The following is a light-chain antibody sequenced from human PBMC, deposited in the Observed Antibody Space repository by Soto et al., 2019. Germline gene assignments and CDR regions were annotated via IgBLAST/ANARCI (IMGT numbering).Light chain of an antibody. J-gene: IGKJ1*01. V-gene: IGKV3-20*01. Sequence: EIVLTQSPGTLSLSPGERATLSCRASQSVSSSYLARYQQKPGQAPRLLIHGASSRATGIPDRFSGSGSGTDFTLTISRLEPEDFAVYYCQQYGSSPVTFGQGTKVEIK. CDR3: QQYGSSPVT. CDR1: QSVSSSY. CDR2: GAS.